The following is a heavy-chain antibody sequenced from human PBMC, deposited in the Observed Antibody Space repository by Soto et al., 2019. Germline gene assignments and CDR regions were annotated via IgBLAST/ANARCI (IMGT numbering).Heavy chain of an antibody. CDR1: GFTFSSYS. CDR2: ISSSSSYI. CDR3: ARDLSTNYDFWSGYRPQWLDP. V-gene: IGHV3-21*01. D-gene: IGHD3-3*01. J-gene: IGHJ5*02. Sequence: GSLRLSCAASGFTFSSYSMNWVRQAPGKGLEWVSSISSSSSYIYYADSVKGRFTISRDNAKNSLYLQMNRLRAEDTAVYYCARDLSTNYDFWSGYRPQWLDPWGQGTLVTVSS.